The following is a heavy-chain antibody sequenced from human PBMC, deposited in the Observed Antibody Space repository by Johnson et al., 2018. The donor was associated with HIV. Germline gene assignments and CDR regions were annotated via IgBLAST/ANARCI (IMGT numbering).Heavy chain of an antibody. Sequence: QVQLVESGGGVVQPGRSLRLSCVASGFTFSTYAMHWVRQAPGKGLEWVTIISYDGSNKFYADSVKGRFTISRDNSKNTLYLQMNSLRVEDTAVYYCARGRYAFDIWGQGTMVTVSS. V-gene: IGHV3-30-3*01. CDR1: GFTFSTYA. CDR3: ARGRYAFDI. J-gene: IGHJ3*02. CDR2: ISYDGSNK.